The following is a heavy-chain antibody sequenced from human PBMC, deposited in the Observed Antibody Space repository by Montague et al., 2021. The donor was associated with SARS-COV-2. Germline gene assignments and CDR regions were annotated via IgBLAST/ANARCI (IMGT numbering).Heavy chain of an antibody. CDR2: IYDSGTT. J-gene: IGHJ5*02. D-gene: IGHD3-22*01. V-gene: IGHV4-39*01. Sequence: SETRSLTCTVSGGAISSRSYYWGWMRQPPGKGLEGIRSIYDSGTTYYNPSLKIRVTISVDTSKNQFSLNLSSVTAADTAVYYCARHWINMIVVVSKGGWFDPWGQGTLVTVSS. CDR3: ARHWINMIVVVSKGGWFDP. CDR1: GGAISSRSYY.